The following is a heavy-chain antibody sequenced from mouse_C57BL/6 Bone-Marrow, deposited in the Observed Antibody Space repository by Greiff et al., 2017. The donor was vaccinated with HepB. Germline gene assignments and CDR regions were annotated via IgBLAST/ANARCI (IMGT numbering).Heavy chain of an antibody. CDR1: GYTFTEYT. Sequence: VKLQQSGAELVKPGASVKLSCKASGYTFTEYTIHWVKQRSGQGLEWIGWFYPGSGSIKYNEKFKDKATLTADKSSSTVYMELSRLTSEDSAVYFCARHEDPFYYYGHAMDYWGQGTSVTVSS. CDR3: ARHEDPFYYYGHAMDY. V-gene: IGHV1-62-2*01. CDR2: FYPGSGSI. J-gene: IGHJ4*01. D-gene: IGHD1-1*01.